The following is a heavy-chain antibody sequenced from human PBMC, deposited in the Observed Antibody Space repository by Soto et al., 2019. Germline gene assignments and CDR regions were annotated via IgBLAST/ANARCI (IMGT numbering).Heavy chain of an antibody. CDR3: AKDWCYWGQYFQH. J-gene: IGHJ1*01. Sequence: QVQLVESGGGVVQPGRSLRLSCAASGFTFSSYGMHWVRQAPGKGLEWVAVISYDGSNKYYADSVKGRFTISRDNSKNTLYLQMNSLRAEDTAVYYCAKDWCYWGQYFQHWGQGTLVTLSS. CDR1: GFTFSSYG. CDR2: ISYDGSNK. D-gene: IGHD2-15*01. V-gene: IGHV3-30*18.